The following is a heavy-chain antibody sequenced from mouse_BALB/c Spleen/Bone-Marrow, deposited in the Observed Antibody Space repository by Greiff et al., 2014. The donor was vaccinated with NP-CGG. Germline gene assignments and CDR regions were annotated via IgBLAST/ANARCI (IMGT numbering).Heavy chain of an antibody. V-gene: IGHV5-12-1*01. CDR3: VRHKNYYAMDY. CDR1: GFAFSRYD. J-gene: IGHJ4*01. Sequence: EVQVVESGGGLVKPGGSLKLSCAASGFAFSRYDMSWVRQTPEKRLEWVAYITNGGDNTYYPDTVKGRFTISRDNAKNTLYLQMSSLKSEDTATYYCVRHKNYYAMDYWGQGTSVTVSS. CDR2: ITNGGDNT.